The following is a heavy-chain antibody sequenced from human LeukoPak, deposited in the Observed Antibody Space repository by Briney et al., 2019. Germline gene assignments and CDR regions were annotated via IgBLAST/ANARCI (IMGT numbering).Heavy chain of an antibody. CDR1: GYTFTSYD. J-gene: IGHJ5*02. CDR3: AREGDHNWFDP. CDR2: MNPNSGNT. Sequence: EASVKVSCKASGYTFTSYDIDWVRQATGQGLEWMGWMNPNSGNTGYAQKFQGRVTMTRDTSISTAYMELSRLRSDDTAVYYCAREGDHNWFDPWGQGTLVTVSS. V-gene: IGHV1-8*02. D-gene: IGHD3-16*01.